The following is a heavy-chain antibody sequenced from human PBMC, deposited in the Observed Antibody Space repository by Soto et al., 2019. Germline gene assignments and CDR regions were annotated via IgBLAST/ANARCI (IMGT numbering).Heavy chain of an antibody. J-gene: IGHJ3*02. CDR2: IYYSGST. V-gene: IGHV4-59*12. CDR3: ARAQGVGANDAFDI. Sequence: PSETLCLTCTVSGGSISGYYWSWVRQPPGKGLEWIGYIYYSGSTNYNPALLSRVTISVDTSKNQFSLKLSSVTAADTAVYYCARAQGVGANDAFDIWGQGTMVTVSS. CDR1: GGSISGYY. D-gene: IGHD1-26*01.